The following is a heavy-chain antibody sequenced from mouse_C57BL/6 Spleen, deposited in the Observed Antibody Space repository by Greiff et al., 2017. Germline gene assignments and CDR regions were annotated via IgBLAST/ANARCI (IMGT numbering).Heavy chain of an antibody. D-gene: IGHD1-1*01. J-gene: IGHJ2*01. V-gene: IGHV1-4*01. CDR1: GYTFTSYT. Sequence: VQLQQSGAELARPGASVKMSCTASGYTFTSYTMHWVKQRPGQGLEWIGYINPSSGYTKYNQKFKDKATLTADKSSSTAYMQLSSLTSEDSAVYYCITTVVATDFDYWGQGTTLTVSS. CDR3: ITTVVATDFDY. CDR2: INPSSGYT.